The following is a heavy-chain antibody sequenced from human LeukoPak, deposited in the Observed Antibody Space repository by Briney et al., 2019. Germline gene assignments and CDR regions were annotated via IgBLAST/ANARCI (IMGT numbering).Heavy chain of an antibody. D-gene: IGHD3-16*01. J-gene: IGHJ3*02. Sequence: PSETLSLTCAVSAGSISSHNWWSWVCQPPGKGLEWIAQIYHSGSTDSNPSLKSRVTISLDKSKNQFSLQLSSVTAADTAVYYCARRYVSGRDVFDIWGQGTMVTVSS. CDR1: AGSISSHNW. V-gene: IGHV4-4*02. CDR2: IYHSGST. CDR3: ARRYVSGRDVFDI.